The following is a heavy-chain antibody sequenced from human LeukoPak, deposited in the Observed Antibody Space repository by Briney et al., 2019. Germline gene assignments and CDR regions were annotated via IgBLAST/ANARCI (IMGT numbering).Heavy chain of an antibody. D-gene: IGHD4-17*01. V-gene: IGHV4-38-2*02. CDR2: VHHSGTT. CDR3: ARDWGFGDSEDWFDP. J-gene: IGHJ5*02. CDR1: GYSLNRGYY. Sequence: SETLSLTCNVSGYSLNRGYYWGWIRQPPGKGLEWIGSVHHSGTTYYNPSLRSRVTISVDKSKNQISLEVTSVTAADTAVYYCARDWGFGDSEDWFDPWGQGTLVTVSS.